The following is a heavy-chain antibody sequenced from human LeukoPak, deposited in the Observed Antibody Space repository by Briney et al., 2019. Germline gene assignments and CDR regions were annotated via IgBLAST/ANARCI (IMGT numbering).Heavy chain of an antibody. D-gene: IGHD2-2*01. J-gene: IGHJ3*02. Sequence: GASVKVSCKASGYTFTNYGISWVRQAPGQGLEWMGWISPYNDYTNYAQKLQGRVTMTTDTSTSTGYMELRSLRSDDTAVYYCARWYCSSTSCYARAFDMWGQGTMVTVSS. CDR1: GYTFTNYG. CDR3: ARWYCSSTSCYARAFDM. V-gene: IGHV1-18*04. CDR2: ISPYNDYT.